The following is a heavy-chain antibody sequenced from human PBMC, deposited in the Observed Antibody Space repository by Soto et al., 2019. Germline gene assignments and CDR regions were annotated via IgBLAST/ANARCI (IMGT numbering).Heavy chain of an antibody. V-gene: IGHV4-34*01. CDR2: INHSGST. CDR3: ARGPIVVVPAARVIAWFDP. CDR1: GGSFSGYY. J-gene: IGHJ5*02. D-gene: IGHD2-2*01. Sequence: TLSLTCAVYGGSFSGYYWSWIRQPPGKGLEWIGEINHSGSTNYNPSLKSRVTISVDTSKNQFSLKLSSVTAADTAVYYCARGPIVVVPAARVIAWFDPWGQGTLVTVSS.